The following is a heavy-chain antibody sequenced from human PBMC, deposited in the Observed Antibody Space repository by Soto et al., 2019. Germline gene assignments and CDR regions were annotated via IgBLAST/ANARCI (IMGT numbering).Heavy chain of an antibody. CDR2: IYWDDDK. Sequence: SGPTLVNPTQTLTLTCTCTGFSLITSGVGVGWIRQPPGKALEWLAVIYWDDDKRYSPSLRARLAITKDTSKNQVALTMTNMDPVDTGTCYCAHRMGKYGFWNGGYFDYWGQGTPVTVSS. J-gene: IGHJ4*02. CDR1: GFSLITSGVG. V-gene: IGHV2-5*02. CDR3: AHRMGKYGFWNGGYFDY. D-gene: IGHD3-3*01.